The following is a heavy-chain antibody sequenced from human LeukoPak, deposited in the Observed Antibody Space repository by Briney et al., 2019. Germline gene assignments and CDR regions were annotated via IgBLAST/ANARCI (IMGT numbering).Heavy chain of an antibody. Sequence: ASVTVSRKASGYTFTGYYMHWVRQAPGQGLEWMGWINPNSGGTNYAQKFQGRVTMTRDTSISTAYMELSRLRSDDTAVYYCARAPSFRDRRGYGGYGGFGIDYWGQGTLVTVSS. CDR3: ARAPSFRDRRGYGGYGGFGIDY. D-gene: IGHD5-12*01. J-gene: IGHJ4*02. V-gene: IGHV1-2*02. CDR1: GYTFTGYY. CDR2: INPNSGGT.